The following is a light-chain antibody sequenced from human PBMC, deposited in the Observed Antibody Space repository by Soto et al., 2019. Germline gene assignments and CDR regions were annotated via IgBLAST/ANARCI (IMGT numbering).Light chain of an antibody. CDR1: QSISRW. J-gene: IGKJ1*01. CDR2: DAS. Sequence: QMTQSPSTLSASVGDRVTITFRASQSISRWLAWYQQKPGKAPKALIYDASTLRSGVPSRFSGGGSGTEFTLTSSILPPDDCATYCCQQSNTYSTFGQGTKVDIK. CDR3: QQSNTYST. V-gene: IGKV1-5*01.